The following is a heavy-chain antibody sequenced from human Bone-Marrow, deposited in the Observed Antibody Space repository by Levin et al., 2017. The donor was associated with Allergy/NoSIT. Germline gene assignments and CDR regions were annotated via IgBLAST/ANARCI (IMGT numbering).Heavy chain of an antibody. CDR2: IIPMINVP. J-gene: IGHJ4*02. CDR3: AKTKNYEFWSGEWFGEY. CDR1: GDTLSSYS. D-gene: IGHD3-3*01. V-gene: IGHV1-69*01. Sequence: PGGSLRLSCKASGDTLSSYSLSWVRQAPGQGLEWMGGIIPMINVPDYARKFQGRVTITADVSTSTAYMELSSLTSEETAVYYCAKTKNYEFWSGEWFGEYWGQGTLVTVSS.